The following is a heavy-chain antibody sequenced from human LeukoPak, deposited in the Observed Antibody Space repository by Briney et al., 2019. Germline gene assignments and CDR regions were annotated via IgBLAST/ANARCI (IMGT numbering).Heavy chain of an antibody. J-gene: IGHJ4*02. CDR2: ISSSGSTI. Sequence: GGSLRLSCAASGFTFSSYEMNWVRQAPGKGLEWVSYISSSGSTIYYADSVKGRFTISRDNAKNSLYPQMNSLRAEDTAVYYCARAVYDFWSGYDYWGQGTLVTVSS. V-gene: IGHV3-48*03. CDR3: ARAVYDFWSGYDY. D-gene: IGHD3-3*01. CDR1: GFTFSSYE.